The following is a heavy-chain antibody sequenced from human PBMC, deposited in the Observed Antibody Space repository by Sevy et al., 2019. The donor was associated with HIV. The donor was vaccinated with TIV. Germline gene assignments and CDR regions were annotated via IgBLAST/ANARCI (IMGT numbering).Heavy chain of an antibody. Sequence: ASVKVSCKASGGTFSSYAISWVRQAPGQGLEWMGGIIPIFGTANYAQKFQGRVTITADESTSTAYMELSSLRSEDTAVYYCARGGVSSSWRGYYYGMDVWGQGTTVTVSS. D-gene: IGHD6-13*01. CDR1: GGTFSSYA. J-gene: IGHJ6*02. V-gene: IGHV1-69*13. CDR3: ARGGVSSSWRGYYYGMDV. CDR2: IIPIFGTA.